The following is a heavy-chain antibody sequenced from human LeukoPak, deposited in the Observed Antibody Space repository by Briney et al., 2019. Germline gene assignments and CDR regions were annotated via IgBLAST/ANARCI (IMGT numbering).Heavy chain of an antibody. CDR3: ARDAHDFWSGYAYYYYMDV. V-gene: IGHV1-2*02. CDR1: GYTFTSYG. J-gene: IGHJ6*03. Sequence: GASVKVSCKASGYTFTSYGISWVRQAPGQGLEWMGWINPNSGGTNYAQKFQGRVTMTRDTSISTAYMELSRLRSDDTAVYYCARDAHDFWSGYAYYYYMDVWGKGTTVTVSS. CDR2: INPNSGGT. D-gene: IGHD3-3*01.